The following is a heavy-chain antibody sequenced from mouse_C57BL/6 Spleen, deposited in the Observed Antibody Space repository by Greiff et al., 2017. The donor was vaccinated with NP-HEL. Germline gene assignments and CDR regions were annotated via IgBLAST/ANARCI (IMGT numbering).Heavy chain of an antibody. V-gene: IGHV1-81*01. Sequence: VQLVESGAELARPGASVKLSCKASGYTFTSYGISWVKQRTGQGLEWIGEIYPRSGNTYYNEKFKGKATLTADKSSSTAYMELRSLTSEDSAVYFCASDRVRYFDVWGTGTTVTVSS. CDR3: ASDRVRYFDV. CDR2: IYPRSGNT. CDR1: GYTFTSYG. D-gene: IGHD2-1*01. J-gene: IGHJ1*03.